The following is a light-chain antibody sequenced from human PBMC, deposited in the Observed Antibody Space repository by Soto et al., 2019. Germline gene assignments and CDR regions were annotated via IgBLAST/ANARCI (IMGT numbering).Light chain of an antibody. Sequence: QSALTQPASVSGSPGQSITISCTGTSSDVGGYKYVSWYQQHPGKAPKVIIYEVSNRPSGVSNRFSGSKSGNTAPLTISGLQAEDEADYYCSSYTSSSTLGVFGGGTKLTVL. CDR2: EVS. CDR1: SSDVGGYKY. CDR3: SSYTSSSTLGV. J-gene: IGLJ3*02. V-gene: IGLV2-14*01.